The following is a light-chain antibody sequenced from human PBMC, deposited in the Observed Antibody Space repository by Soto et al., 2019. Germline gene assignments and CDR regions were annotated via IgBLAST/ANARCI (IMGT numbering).Light chain of an antibody. CDR3: SSYTSSSPSVV. J-gene: IGLJ2*01. Sequence: QSALTQPASVSGSPGQSITISCTGTSSDVGGYNYVSWYQQHPGKAPKLMIYDVSNRPSGVSNRFSGSKSGNTASLTISGLQAEDEDDYYCSSYTSSSPSVVFGGGTKLTVL. CDR2: DVS. V-gene: IGLV2-14*01. CDR1: SSDVGGYNY.